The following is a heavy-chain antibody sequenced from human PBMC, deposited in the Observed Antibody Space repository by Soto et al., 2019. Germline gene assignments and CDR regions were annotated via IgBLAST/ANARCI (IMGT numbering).Heavy chain of an antibody. CDR2: IFPNGKT. J-gene: IGHJ4*02. CDR3: ASGKGSTAKGEY. V-gene: IGHV4-4*02. CDR1: GVSINGCIW. Sequence: QVQLQEWGPGLVKPSGTLSLTCAVSGVSINGCIWWSWVRQPPGKGLEWIGEIFPNGKTNFNPSLKSRVTISLDKSRNQFSLNLTSVTVADTATYYCASGKGSTAKGEYWGQGTQVTVSS. D-gene: IGHD6-6*01.